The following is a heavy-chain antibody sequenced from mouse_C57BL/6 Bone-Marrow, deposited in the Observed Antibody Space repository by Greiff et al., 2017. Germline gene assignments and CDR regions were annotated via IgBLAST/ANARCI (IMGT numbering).Heavy chain of an antibody. CDR3: AMGYYGSSYDWYFDV. CDR2: IHPSDSDT. D-gene: IGHD1-1*01. Sequence: QVQLKQSGAELVKPGASVKLSCTASGFNIKDYYMHWVKQRPGQGLEWIGRIHPSDSDTNYNQKFKGKATLTVDKSSSTAYMQLSSLTSEDSAVYYCAMGYYGSSYDWYFDVWGTGTTVTVSS. CDR1: GFNIKDYY. J-gene: IGHJ1*03. V-gene: IGHV1-74*01.